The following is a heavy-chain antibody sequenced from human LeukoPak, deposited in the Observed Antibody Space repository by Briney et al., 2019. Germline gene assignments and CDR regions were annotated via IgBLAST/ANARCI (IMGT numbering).Heavy chain of an antibody. V-gene: IGHV4-59*01. D-gene: IGHD6-13*01. CDR3: ARGGVAAAGTDLFDP. CDR2: IYYSGST. CDR1: GGSISSYY. Sequence: SGTLSLTCTVSGGSISSYYWSWIRQPPGKGLEWIGYIYYSGSTNYNPSLKSRVIISVDTSKNQFSLKLSSVTAADTAVYYCARGGVAAAGTDLFDPWGQGTLVTVST. J-gene: IGHJ5*02.